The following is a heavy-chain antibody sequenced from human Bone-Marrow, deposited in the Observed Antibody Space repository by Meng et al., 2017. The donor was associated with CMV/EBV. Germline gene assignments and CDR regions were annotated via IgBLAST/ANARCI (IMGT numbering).Heavy chain of an antibody. CDR1: GYTFTSYG. D-gene: IGHD2-2*03. J-gene: IGHJ3*02. V-gene: IGHV1-69*13. CDR3: ARVGYCSTSGCEKGGLAI. Sequence: SVKVSCKASGYTFTSYGISWVRQAPGQGLEWMGGIPPVFGSTKYAQQFQGRVTLSLDESTGTAYMDLGSLRSDDTAVYFCARVGYCSTSGCEKGGLAIWGPGTLVTGSS. CDR2: IPPVFGST.